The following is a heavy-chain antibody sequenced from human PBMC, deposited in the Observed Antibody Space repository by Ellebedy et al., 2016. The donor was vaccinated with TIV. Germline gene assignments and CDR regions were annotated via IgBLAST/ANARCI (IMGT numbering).Heavy chain of an antibody. CDR3: ARDGAVSSDYDYQFDN. CDR1: GGSFSPYC. J-gene: IGHJ4*02. V-gene: IGHV4-59*01. D-gene: IGHD5-12*01. CDR2: IYYSGST. Sequence: SETLSLXXTVSGGSFSPYCWSWIRQPPGKALEWIGYIYYSGSTNYNPSLKSRVTMSVDTSKNQFSLKLRSVTAADTAVYYCARDGAVSSDYDYQFDNWGQGTLVTVSS.